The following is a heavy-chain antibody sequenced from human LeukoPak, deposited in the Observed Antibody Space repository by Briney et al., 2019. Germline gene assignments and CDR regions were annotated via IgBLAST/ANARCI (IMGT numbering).Heavy chain of an antibody. J-gene: IGHJ4*02. Sequence: PSETLSLTRTVSGGSINSNSYYWGWIRQPPGKGLEWIGSIYYSGSTYYNPSLKSRVTISIDTSKNQFSLKLSSVTAADTAVYYCARGYSYGNRYFDFWGQGTLVTVSS. V-gene: IGHV4-39*07. CDR2: IYYSGST. D-gene: IGHD5-18*01. CDR3: ARGYSYGNRYFDF. CDR1: GGSINSNSYY.